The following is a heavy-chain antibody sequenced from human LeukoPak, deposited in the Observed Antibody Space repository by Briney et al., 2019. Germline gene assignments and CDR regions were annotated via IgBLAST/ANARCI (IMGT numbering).Heavy chain of an antibody. Sequence: SETLSLTCTVSGGSISSYYWSWIRQPPGKGLEWIGYIYYSGSTNYNPSLKSRVTISVDTSKNQFSLKLSSVTAADTAVYYCARVVDCSGGSCYFYFDYWGQGTLVTVSS. CDR1: GGSISSYY. V-gene: IGHV4-59*01. D-gene: IGHD2-15*01. J-gene: IGHJ4*02. CDR3: ARVVDCSGGSCYFYFDY. CDR2: IYYSGST.